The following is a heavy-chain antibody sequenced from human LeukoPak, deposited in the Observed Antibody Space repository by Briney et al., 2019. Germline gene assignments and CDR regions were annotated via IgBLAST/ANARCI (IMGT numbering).Heavy chain of an antibody. CDR1: GFTFSSYA. V-gene: IGHV3-23*01. D-gene: IGHD6-13*01. CDR2: ISGSGGST. Sequence: PGGSLRLSCAASGFTFSSYAMNWVRQAPGKGLEWVSAISGSGGSTYYADSVKGRFTISRDNSKNTLYLQMNSLRAEDTAVYYCARHRDSSPYYFDYWGQGTLVTVSS. CDR3: ARHRDSSPYYFDY. J-gene: IGHJ4*02.